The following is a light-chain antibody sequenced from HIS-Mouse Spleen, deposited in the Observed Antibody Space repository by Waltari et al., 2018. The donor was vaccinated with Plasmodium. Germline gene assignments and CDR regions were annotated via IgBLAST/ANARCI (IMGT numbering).Light chain of an antibody. CDR2: EDS. J-gene: IGLJ3*02. CDR3: YSTDSSGNHRV. V-gene: IGLV3-10*01. CDR1: AFPKKY. Sequence: SYELTQPPSVSVSPGQTARITSSGDAFPKKYAYWYQQKSGPAPVLVIYEDSKRPSGIPERFSGSSSGTMATLTISGAQVEDEADYYCYSTDSSGNHRVFGGGTKLTVL.